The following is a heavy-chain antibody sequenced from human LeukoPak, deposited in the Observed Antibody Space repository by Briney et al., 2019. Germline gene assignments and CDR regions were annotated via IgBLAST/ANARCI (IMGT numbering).Heavy chain of an antibody. D-gene: IGHD5-18*01. J-gene: IGHJ4*02. CDR1: GFTFSSYG. Sequence: GGSLRLSCAASGFTFSSYGMRWVRQAPGKGLEWVSGVSGSGDKTYYADSVKGRFTISRDNSKNTLYLQMNSLRAEDTAVYYCARRGYSYGQRDYFDYWGQGTLVTVSS. CDR3: ARRGYSYGQRDYFDY. CDR2: VSGSGDKT. V-gene: IGHV3-23*01.